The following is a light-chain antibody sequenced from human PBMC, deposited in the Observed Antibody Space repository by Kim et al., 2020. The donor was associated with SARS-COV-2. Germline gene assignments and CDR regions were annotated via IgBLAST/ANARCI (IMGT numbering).Light chain of an antibody. Sequence: RQRVTISCSGSSSNIGKNAVNWYQQLPGKAPKLLIYYNDLLPSGVSDRFSGSRSGTSASLAISGLQSEDEADYYCAAWDDSLNGYVFGTGTKVTVL. J-gene: IGLJ1*01. CDR2: YND. V-gene: IGLV1-36*01. CDR1: SSNIGKNA. CDR3: AAWDDSLNGYV.